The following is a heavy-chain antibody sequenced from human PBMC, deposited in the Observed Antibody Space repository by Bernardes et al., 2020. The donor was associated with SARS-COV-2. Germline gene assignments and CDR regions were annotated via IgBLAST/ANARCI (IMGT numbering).Heavy chain of an antibody. CDR3: ARAHCSSTSCFITDWFDP. CDR2: INPNSGGT. V-gene: IGHV1-2*04. J-gene: IGHJ5*02. CDR1: GYTFTGYY. D-gene: IGHD2-2*01. Sequence: ASVKVSCMASGYTFTGYYMHWVRQAPGQGLEWMGWINPNSGGTNYAQKFQGWVTMTRDTSISTAYMELSRLRSDDTAVYYCARAHCSSTSCFITDWFDPWGQGTLVTVSS.